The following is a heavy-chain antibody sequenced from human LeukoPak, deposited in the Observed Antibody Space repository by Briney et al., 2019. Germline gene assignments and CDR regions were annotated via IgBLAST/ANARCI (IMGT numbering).Heavy chain of an antibody. CDR1: GGSFSGYY. CDR2: INHSGST. V-gene: IGHV4-34*01. D-gene: IGHD1-26*01. CDR3: ARDNISGSYVDY. J-gene: IGHJ4*02. Sequence: SETLSLTCAVYGGSFSGYYWSWIRQPPGKGLEWIGEINHSGSTNYNPSLKSRVTISVDTSKNQFSLKLSSVTAADTAVYYCARDNISGSYVDYWGQGTLVTVSS.